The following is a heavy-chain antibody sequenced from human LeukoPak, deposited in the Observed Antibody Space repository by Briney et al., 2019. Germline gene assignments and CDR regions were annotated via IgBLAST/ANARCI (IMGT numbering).Heavy chain of an antibody. D-gene: IGHD5-24*01. J-gene: IGHJ4*02. Sequence: GGSLRLSCAASGFTFSSYGMSWVRQAPGKGLEWVSAVSGSGGSTYYADSAKGRFTISRDNAKNCLYPEMDSLRAQDLAWYYCAKVRWNNTTWYYLDYWGQGTLVTVSS. CDR2: VSGSGGST. CDR3: AKVRWNNTTWYYLDY. V-gene: IGHV3-23*01. CDR1: GFTFSSYG.